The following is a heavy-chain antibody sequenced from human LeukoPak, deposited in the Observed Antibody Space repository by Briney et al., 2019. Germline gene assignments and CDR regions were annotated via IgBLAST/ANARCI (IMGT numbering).Heavy chain of an antibody. Sequence: SETLSLTCTVSGGSISSYYWSWIRQPPGKGLEWIGYIYYSGSTNYNPSLKSRVTISVDTSKNQFSMKLSSVTAADTAVYYCARAMTDGDYYYMDVWGKGTTVTVSS. V-gene: IGHV4-59*01. CDR2: IYYSGST. J-gene: IGHJ6*03. CDR1: GGSISSYY. CDR3: ARAMTDGDYYYMDV. D-gene: IGHD3-22*01.